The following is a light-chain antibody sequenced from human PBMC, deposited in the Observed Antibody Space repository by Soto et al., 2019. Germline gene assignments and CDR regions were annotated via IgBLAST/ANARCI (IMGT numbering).Light chain of an antibody. CDR2: GAS. J-gene: IGKJ1*01. CDR1: QSVSSSY. CDR3: QQYGRSTWT. Sequence: ILLTQSPCTLSLSPGVRATLSCRASQSVSSSYLAWYQQKPGQAPRVLIYGASSRATGIPDRFSGSGSGTDFTLTIRRLEPEDFAVYYCQQYGRSTWTFGQGTKVDNK. V-gene: IGKV3-20*01.